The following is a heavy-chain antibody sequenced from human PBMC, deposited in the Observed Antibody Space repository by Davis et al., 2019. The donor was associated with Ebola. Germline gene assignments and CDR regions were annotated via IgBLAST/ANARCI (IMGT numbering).Heavy chain of an antibody. CDR2: ASHDGTTT. D-gene: IGHD1-7*01. J-gene: IGHJ3*02. V-gene: IGHV3-30*04. CDR3: ARTKYNWNSHAFDI. Sequence: PGGALRLSFATSGFPFSNYAMHWVRQTPDKGLEWVAVASHDGTTTYYEDSVKGRFTISRDNSKNTLYLQMNSLRAEDTAVYYCARTKYNWNSHAFDIWGQGTMVTVSS. CDR1: GFPFSNYA.